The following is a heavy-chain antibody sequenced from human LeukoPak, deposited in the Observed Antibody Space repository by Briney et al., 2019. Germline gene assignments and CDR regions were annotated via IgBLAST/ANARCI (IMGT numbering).Heavy chain of an antibody. Sequence: SETLSLTCTVSGGSISSSSYYWGWIRQPPGKGLEWIGSIYYSGSTYYNPSLKSRVTISVDTSKNQFSLKLSSVTAADTAVYYCARDGGSWYDYWGQGTLVTVSS. D-gene: IGHD6-13*01. V-gene: IGHV4-39*07. CDR3: ARDGGSWYDY. J-gene: IGHJ4*02. CDR1: GGSISSSSYY. CDR2: IYYSGST.